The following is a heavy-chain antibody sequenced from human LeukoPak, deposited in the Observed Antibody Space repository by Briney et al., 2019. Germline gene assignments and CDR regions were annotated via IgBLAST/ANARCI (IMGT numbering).Heavy chain of an antibody. J-gene: IGHJ4*02. Sequence: GGSLRLSCAAPGFIFSSKWIHWVRQAPGKGLEWVSRIDNGGSYTSYADSVKGRFTISRDNAKNTLYLQMNSLRAEDTAVYYCARDLPISDSSGYYLDYWGQGTLVTVSS. D-gene: IGHD3-22*01. CDR1: GFIFSSKW. CDR2: IDNGGSYT. CDR3: ARDLPISDSSGYYLDY. V-gene: IGHV3-74*01.